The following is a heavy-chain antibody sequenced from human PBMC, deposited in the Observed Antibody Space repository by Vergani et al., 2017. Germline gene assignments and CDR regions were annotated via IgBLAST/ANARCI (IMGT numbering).Heavy chain of an antibody. J-gene: IGHJ4*02. CDR2: ISALGSTT. CDR1: GFTFKSCA. V-gene: IGHV3-23*01. Sequence: EVRLLQSGGGLVQPGGSRRLACVGSGFTFKSCAMSWVRQAPGKGLEWISGISALGSTTDYADSVKGRFNISRDNSKNTLYLQMGTLRVEDTAVYYCAKAGPSAVMLRGDVRWGQGTLVTVSS. D-gene: IGHD3-10*01. CDR3: AKAGPSAVMLRGDVR.